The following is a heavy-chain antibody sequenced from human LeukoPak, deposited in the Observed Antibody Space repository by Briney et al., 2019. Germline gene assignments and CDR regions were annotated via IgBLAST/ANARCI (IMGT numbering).Heavy chain of an antibody. CDR2: ISYDGSNK. V-gene: IGHV3-30-3*01. CDR1: GFTFSSYA. Sequence: GRSLRLSCAASGFTFSSYAMHWVRQAPGKGLEWVAVISYDGSNKYYADSVKGRFTISRDSTKNSLYLQMNSLRVEDTAVYYCARKVAFDIWGQGTMVTVSS. J-gene: IGHJ3*02. CDR3: ARKVAFDI.